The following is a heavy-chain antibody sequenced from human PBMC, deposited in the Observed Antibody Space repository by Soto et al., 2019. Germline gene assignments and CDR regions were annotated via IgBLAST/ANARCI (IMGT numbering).Heavy chain of an antibody. CDR2: INDRGSI. Sequence: QVQLQQWSAGPLRPLETLSLTCGVSGGSFSGYYWAWIRQSPGKGLEWIGEINDRGSINYNPSLKSRVSISVDTSKNHYSLTLRSVTAADTAVYYCARESHDILTGPPWVWYFDLWGRGTLVTVSS. CDR1: GGSFSGYY. D-gene: IGHD3-9*01. J-gene: IGHJ2*01. CDR3: ARESHDILTGPPWVWYFDL. V-gene: IGHV4-34*01.